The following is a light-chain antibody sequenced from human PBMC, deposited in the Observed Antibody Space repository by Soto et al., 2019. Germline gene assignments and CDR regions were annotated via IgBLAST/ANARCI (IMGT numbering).Light chain of an antibody. CDR2: TSG. CDR3: QQTYSTPYT. J-gene: IGKJ2*01. Sequence: IQMTESPSSLSASVGDRVTITCRASQRITTYLNWYQQKPGEAPKLLISTSGTLQRGVTSMSRGSGSETAFTLTNTALRPEDFATYFCQQTYSTPYTFGQGTKLQIK. CDR1: QRITTY. V-gene: IGKV1-39*01.